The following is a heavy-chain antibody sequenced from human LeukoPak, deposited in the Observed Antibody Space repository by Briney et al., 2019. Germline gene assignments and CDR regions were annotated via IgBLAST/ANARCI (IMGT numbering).Heavy chain of an antibody. CDR1: GFTFSSYW. J-gene: IGHJ4*02. V-gene: IGHV3-74*01. CDR2: INSDGSST. CDR3: ARVGRGLWFSY. Sequence: GGSLRISCAASGFTFSSYWMHWVRQAPGKGLVWVSRINSDGSSTSYADSVKGRFTISRDNAKNTLYLQMNSLRAEDTAVYYCARVGRGLWFSYWGQGTLVTVSS. D-gene: IGHD3-10*01.